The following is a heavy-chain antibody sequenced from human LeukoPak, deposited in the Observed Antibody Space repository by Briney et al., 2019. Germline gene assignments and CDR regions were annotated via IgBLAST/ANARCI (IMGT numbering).Heavy chain of an antibody. CDR3: AKDHSYGSGSYSDY. V-gene: IGHV3-30*02. J-gene: IGHJ4*02. CDR1: GFTFSSYG. CDR2: IRYDGSDK. Sequence: AGSLRLSCAASGFTFSSYGMHWVRQAPGQGLEWVAFIRYDGSDKYYADSVKGRFTISRDNSKNTLYLQMNSLRAEDTAVYYCAKDHSYGSGSYSDYWGQGTLVTVSS. D-gene: IGHD3-10*01.